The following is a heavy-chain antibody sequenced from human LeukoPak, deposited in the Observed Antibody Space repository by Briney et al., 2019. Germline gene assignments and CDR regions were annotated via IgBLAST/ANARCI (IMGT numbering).Heavy chain of an antibody. Sequence: ASVKVSCKASGYTFIDSFIHWVRQAPGQGLEWIGWINPKHGGTNYAQKSQGRVTMTRDTSVGTGYMELSSLTSDDTAVYYCVRGSGTFHYFHYWGQGTLVTVSS. J-gene: IGHJ4*02. D-gene: IGHD1-7*01. CDR3: VRGSGTFHYFHY. V-gene: IGHV1-2*02. CDR2: INPKHGGT. CDR1: GYTFIDSF.